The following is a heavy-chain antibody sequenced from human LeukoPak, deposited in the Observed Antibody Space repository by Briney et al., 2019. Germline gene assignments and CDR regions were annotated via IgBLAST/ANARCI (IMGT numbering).Heavy chain of an antibody. CDR3: ARGPGGSSSSDFDY. CDR1: GGSISSYY. J-gene: IGHJ4*02. CDR2: IYYSGST. Sequence: SETLSLTCTVSGGSISSYYWSWIRQPPGKGLEWIGYIYYSGSTNYNPSLKSRVTISVDTSKNQFSLELSSVTAADTAVYYCARGPGGSSSSDFDYWGQGTLVTVSS. D-gene: IGHD6-6*01. V-gene: IGHV4-59*08.